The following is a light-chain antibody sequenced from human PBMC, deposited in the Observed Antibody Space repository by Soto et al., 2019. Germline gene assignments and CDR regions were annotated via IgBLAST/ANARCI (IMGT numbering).Light chain of an antibody. V-gene: IGLV1-40*01. CDR2: DHF. Sequence: QSVLTQPPSVSGAPGQRVTISCTGSSSNIGAGYGVHWYQQLPGTAPKLLIYDHFNRPSGVPDRFSSSKSGTSVSLAITGLQAEDEADYYCQSYDNSLRGSIFGGGTKLTVL. CDR3: QSYDNSLRGSI. J-gene: IGLJ2*01. CDR1: SSNIGAGYG.